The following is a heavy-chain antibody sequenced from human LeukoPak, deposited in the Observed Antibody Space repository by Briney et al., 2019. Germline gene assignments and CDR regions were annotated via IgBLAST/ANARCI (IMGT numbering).Heavy chain of an antibody. CDR3: ARGGRSGYYYLFDY. CDR1: GDSINSNY. D-gene: IGHD3-3*01. V-gene: IGHV4-59*01. CDR2: IYYGGST. Sequence: SETLSLTCSVSGDSINSNYWSWMRQPPGKGLEWIGYIYYGGSTNYNPSLKSRVSMSVDTSKNQFSLNLSSVTAADTAVYYCARGGRSGYYYLFDYWGQGTLVTVSS. J-gene: IGHJ4*02.